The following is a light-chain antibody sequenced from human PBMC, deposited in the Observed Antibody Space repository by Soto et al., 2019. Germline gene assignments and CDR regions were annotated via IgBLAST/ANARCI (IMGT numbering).Light chain of an antibody. CDR3: QQYGHFRS. CDR2: KAS. J-gene: IGKJ1*01. Sequence: DVQMTQSPSTLSASVGDRVTITCRASQSISAWLAWYQQNPGKAPNLLIYKASTLESGVPSRFSGSGAGTEFTLTISGLQPDDFATYDCQQYGHFRSFGQGTKVQIK. V-gene: IGKV1-5*03. CDR1: QSISAW.